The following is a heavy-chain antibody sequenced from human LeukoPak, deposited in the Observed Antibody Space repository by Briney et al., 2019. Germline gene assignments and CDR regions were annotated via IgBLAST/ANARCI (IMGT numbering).Heavy chain of an antibody. J-gene: IGHJ4*02. D-gene: IGHD6-19*01. Sequence: SETLSLTCTVSGGSISGYYWSWIRQPAGKGLEWIGRIYTSGSTNYNPSLKSRVTMSVDTSKNQFSLKLSSVTAADTAVYYCAKDEYSSGRLRGGSLYDYWGQGTLVTVSS. CDR1: GGSISGYY. CDR3: AKDEYSSGRLRGGSLYDY. V-gene: IGHV4-4*07. CDR2: IYTSGST.